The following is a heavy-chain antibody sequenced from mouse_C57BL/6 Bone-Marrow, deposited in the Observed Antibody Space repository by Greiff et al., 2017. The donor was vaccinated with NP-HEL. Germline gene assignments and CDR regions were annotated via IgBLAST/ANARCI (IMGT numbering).Heavy chain of an antibody. CDR3: ARCGRSSYAMDY. V-gene: IGHV1-55*01. CDR1: GYTFTSYW. CDR2: IYPGSGST. J-gene: IGHJ4*01. Sequence: QVQLQQPGAELVKPGASVKMSCKASGYTFTSYWITWVKQRPRQGLEWIGDIYPGSGSTNYNEKFKNKATLTVDTSSSTAYMQLSSLTSEDSAVYYCARCGRSSYAMDYWGQGTSVTVSS.